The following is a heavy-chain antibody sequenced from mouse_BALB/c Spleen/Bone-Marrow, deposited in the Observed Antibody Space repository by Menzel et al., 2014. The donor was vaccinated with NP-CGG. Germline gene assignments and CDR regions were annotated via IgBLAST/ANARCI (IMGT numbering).Heavy chain of an antibody. CDR2: IWGDGST. J-gene: IGHJ4*01. CDR3: ARDSFLITRALDY. CDR1: GFSLTGYG. Sequence: VQLQQSGPGLVAPSQSLSIPCTVSGFSLTGYGVSWVRQPPGKGLEWLGMIWGDGSTDYNSALKSRLSISKDNSKSXVFLKMNSLQTDDTARYYCARDSFLITRALDYWGQGTSVTVSS. D-gene: IGHD2-4*01. V-gene: IGHV2-6-7*01.